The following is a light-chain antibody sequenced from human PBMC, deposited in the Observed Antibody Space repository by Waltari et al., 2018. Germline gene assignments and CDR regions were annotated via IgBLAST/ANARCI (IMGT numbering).Light chain of an antibody. CDR3: QSYKSAPRT. V-gene: IGKV1-27*01. J-gene: IGKJ1*01. Sequence: TCRASQGISNFLAWYQQKPDEGPSLLHYGASTLQSGVPSRFSGSGSWTDFTLTSSSLQPEDVGAYYCQSYKSAPRTFGQGIKVEIK. CDR1: QGISNF. CDR2: GAS.